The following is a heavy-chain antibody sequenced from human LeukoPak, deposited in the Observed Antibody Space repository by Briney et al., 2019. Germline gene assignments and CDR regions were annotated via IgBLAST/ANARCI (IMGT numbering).Heavy chain of an antibody. CDR3: ARAVGYCSSTSCYVRKSAYYFDY. V-gene: IGHV4-30-4*01. CDR1: GGSISSVDYY. Sequence: SQTLSLTCTVSGGSISSVDYYWSWIRQPPGKGLDWFGYIYYSGSTYYNPSLKSRVTISVDTSKNQFSLKLSSVTAADTAVYYCARAVGYCSSTSCYVRKSAYYFDYWGQGTLVTVSS. J-gene: IGHJ4*02. CDR2: IYYSGST. D-gene: IGHD2-2*03.